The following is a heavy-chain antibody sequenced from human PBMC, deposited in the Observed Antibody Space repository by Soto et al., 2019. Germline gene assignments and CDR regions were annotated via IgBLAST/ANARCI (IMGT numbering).Heavy chain of an antibody. CDR2: IYYLGNT. D-gene: IGHD3-9*01. CDR1: GGSIRSSSSY. J-gene: IGHJ4*02. V-gene: IGHV4-39*01. CDR3: GRLEGLATISYYFDY. Sequence: PSETLSLTCTVSGGSIRSSSSYWGWVRQPPGKGLEWVGSIYYLGNTYYNPSLGSRATISVDTSKNQFSLKLMSLSAADTAVYYCGRLEGLATISYYFDYWGQGALVTVSS.